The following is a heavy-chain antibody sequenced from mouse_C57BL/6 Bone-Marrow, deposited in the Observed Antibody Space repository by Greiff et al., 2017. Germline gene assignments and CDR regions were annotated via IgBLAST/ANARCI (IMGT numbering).Heavy chain of an antibody. CDR2: IYPRSGNT. J-gene: IGHJ3*01. D-gene: IGHD1-1*01. Sequence: QVQLQQSGAELARPGASVKLSCKASGYTFTSYGISWVKQRTGQGLEWIGEIYPRSGNTYYNEKFKGKATLTADKSSSTAYMELRSLTSEDSAVYFCARWDYYGSPRRFAYWGQGTLVTVSA. CDR1: GYTFTSYG. CDR3: ARWDYYGSPRRFAY. V-gene: IGHV1-81*01.